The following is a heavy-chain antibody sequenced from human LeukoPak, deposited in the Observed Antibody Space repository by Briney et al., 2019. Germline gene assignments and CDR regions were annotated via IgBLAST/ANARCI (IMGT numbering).Heavy chain of an antibody. Sequence: GASVKVSCKASGYTFTSYGISWVRQAPGQGLEWMGWISAYNGNTNYAQKLQGRVTMTTDTSTSTAYMELRSLRSDDTAVYYCARTPDYYDSSGYYYYFDYWGQGTLVTVSS. J-gene: IGHJ4*02. CDR1: GYTFTSYG. CDR2: ISAYNGNT. CDR3: ARTPDYYDSSGYYYYFDY. V-gene: IGHV1-18*01. D-gene: IGHD3-22*01.